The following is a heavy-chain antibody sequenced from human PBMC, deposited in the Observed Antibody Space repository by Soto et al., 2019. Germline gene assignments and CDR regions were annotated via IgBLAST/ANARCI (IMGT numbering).Heavy chain of an antibody. CDR1: GFTFSNAW. J-gene: IGHJ4*02. V-gene: IGHV3-15*01. CDR3: TTDQYCGGDCYNYFDY. D-gene: IGHD2-21*01. Sequence: GGSLRLSCAASGFTFSNAWMSWVRQAPGKGLEWVGRIKSKNDSVTTYYAAPVKGRFTISIDDSKNTLYLQMNSLKTEDTAVYYCTTDQYCGGDCYNYFDYWGQGTLVTVSS. CDR2: IKSKNDSVTT.